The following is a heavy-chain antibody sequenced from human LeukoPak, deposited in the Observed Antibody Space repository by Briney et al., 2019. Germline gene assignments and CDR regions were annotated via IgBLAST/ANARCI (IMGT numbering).Heavy chain of an antibody. CDR1: GDSVTELS. J-gene: IGHJ4*02. Sequence: ASVKVSCKVSGDSVTELSIHWVRQAPGKGLEWMGGFDPEDGETTYAQKFQGRVSMTEDTSRDTAYMELSSLRSEDTAVYYCATLTIDGYNPDFDYWGQGTLVTVSS. D-gene: IGHD5-24*01. CDR3: ATLTIDGYNPDFDY. V-gene: IGHV1-24*01. CDR2: FDPEDGET.